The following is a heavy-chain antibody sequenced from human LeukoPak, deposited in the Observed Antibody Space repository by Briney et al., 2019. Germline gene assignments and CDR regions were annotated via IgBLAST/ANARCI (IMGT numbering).Heavy chain of an antibody. CDR2: INHSGST. CDR1: GGSISSYY. D-gene: IGHD4-11*01. V-gene: IGHV4-34*01. J-gene: IGHJ4*02. Sequence: PSETLSLTCTVSGGSISSYYWSWIRQPPGKGLEWIGEINHSGSTNYNPSLKSRVTISVDTSKNQFSLKLSSVTAADTAVYYCASLTVTTQRDYWGQGTLVTVSS. CDR3: ASLTVTTQRDY.